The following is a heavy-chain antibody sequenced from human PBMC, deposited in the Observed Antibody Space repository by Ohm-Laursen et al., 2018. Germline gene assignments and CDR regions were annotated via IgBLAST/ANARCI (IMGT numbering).Heavy chain of an antibody. V-gene: IGHV4-59*07. CDR2: IYYSGST. CDR1: GGYISSYY. CDR3: ARGIGAAAGTFHYYYGMDV. D-gene: IGHD6-13*01. J-gene: IGHJ6*02. Sequence: SDTLSLTCTVSGGYISSYYWSWIRQPPGKGLEWIGYIYYSGSTNYNPSLKSRVTISVDTSKNQFSLKLSSVTAADTAVYYCARGIGAAAGTFHYYYGMDVWGQGTTVTVSS.